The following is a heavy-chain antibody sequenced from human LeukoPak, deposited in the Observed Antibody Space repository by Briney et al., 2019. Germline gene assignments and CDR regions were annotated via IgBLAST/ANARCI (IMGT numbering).Heavy chain of an antibody. V-gene: IGHV3-30-3*01. Sequence: GGSLRLSCAASGFTFSVYAMYWVRQAPGKGLEWVASMSYDGSNEYYADSVKGRFTISRDNSKNTLYLQMNSLRTEDTAVYYCARGAPPDYWGQGTLVTVSS. CDR2: MSYDGSNE. CDR3: ARGAPPDY. J-gene: IGHJ4*02. CDR1: GFTFSVYA.